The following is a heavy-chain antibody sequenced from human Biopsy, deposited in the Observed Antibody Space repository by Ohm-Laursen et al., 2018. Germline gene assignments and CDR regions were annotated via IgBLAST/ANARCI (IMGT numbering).Heavy chain of an antibody. D-gene: IGHD6-19*01. CDR3: ARGMAVAVTLYYFDY. Sequence: ASVKVSCNASGYTFTGYYLHWVRQAPGQGLEWMGWINPNSGDTNYAQKFQGRVTMTADTSTSTAYMELRSLTSDDTAIYYCARGMAVAVTLYYFDYWGQGSLLTVSS. V-gene: IGHV1-2*02. CDR2: INPNSGDT. CDR1: GYTFTGYY. J-gene: IGHJ4*02.